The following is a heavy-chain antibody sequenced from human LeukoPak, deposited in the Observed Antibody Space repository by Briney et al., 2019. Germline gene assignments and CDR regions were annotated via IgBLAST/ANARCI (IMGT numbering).Heavy chain of an antibody. CDR3: ARQWPPTGYFDY. J-gene: IGHJ4*02. CDR2: VNPNSGVT. V-gene: IGHV1-2*06. CDR1: GYTFTAYF. Sequence: ASVKVSCKASGYTFTAYFMHWVRQAPGQGLEWMGRVNPNSGVTNSIQKFQGRVTMTRDTSISTAYMELSGLRSDDTAVYYCARQWPPTGYFDYWGQGPLVTVSS. D-gene: IGHD6-19*01.